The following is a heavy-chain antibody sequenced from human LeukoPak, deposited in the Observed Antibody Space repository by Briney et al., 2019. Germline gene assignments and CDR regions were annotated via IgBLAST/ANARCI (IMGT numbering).Heavy chain of an antibody. V-gene: IGHV3-48*03. D-gene: IGHD6-19*01. CDR2: ISSSGSTI. J-gene: IGHJ6*03. CDR3: ARGFSRIAVAGAGDYMDV. CDR1: GFTFSSYE. Sequence: GGSLRLSCAASGFTFSSYEMNWVRRAPGKGLEWVSYISSSGSTIYYADSVKGRFTISRDNAKNSLYLQMNSLRAEDTAVYYCARGFSRIAVAGAGDYMDVWGKGTTVTISS.